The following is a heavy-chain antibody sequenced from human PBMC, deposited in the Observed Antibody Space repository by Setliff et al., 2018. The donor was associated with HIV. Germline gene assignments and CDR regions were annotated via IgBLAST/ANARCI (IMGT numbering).Heavy chain of an antibody. CDR2: ISAYNGNT. V-gene: IGHV1-18*01. CDR3: ARESGYCSSTSCYHLDYHFDY. Sequence: ASVKVSCKASGYTLRRRGISWERQAPGQGLEWMGWISAYNGNTNYAQKLQGRVTMTKDTSTSTSYMELRSLRSDNTAVYYCARESGYCSSTSCYHLDYHFDYLGQGTLVTVSS. J-gene: IGHJ4*02. D-gene: IGHD2-2*01. CDR1: GYTLRRRG.